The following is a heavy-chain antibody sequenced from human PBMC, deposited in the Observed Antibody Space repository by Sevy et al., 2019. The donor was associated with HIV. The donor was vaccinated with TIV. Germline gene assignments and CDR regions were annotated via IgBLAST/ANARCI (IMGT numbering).Heavy chain of an antibody. J-gene: IGHJ6*02. D-gene: IGHD6-19*01. CDR3: ARLPKAVSSGWYSNYYYYGMDV. Sequence: GGSLRLSCAASGFTFSSYWMSWVRQAPGKGLEWVANIKQDGSEKYYVDSVKGRFTISRDNAKNSLYLQMNSLRAEDTAVDYCARLPKAVSSGWYSNYYYYGMDVWGQGTTVTVSS. V-gene: IGHV3-7*01. CDR2: IKQDGSEK. CDR1: GFTFSSYW.